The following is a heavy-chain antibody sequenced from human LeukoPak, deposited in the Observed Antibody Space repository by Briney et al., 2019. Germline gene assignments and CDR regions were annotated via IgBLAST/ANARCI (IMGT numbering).Heavy chain of an antibody. J-gene: IGHJ4*02. CDR1: GGSFSGYY. D-gene: IGHD2-2*01. V-gene: IGHV4-34*01. CDR3: ARGYGVVPAAKLDY. CDR2: INHSGST. Sequence: SETLSLTCAVYGGSFSGYYWSWIRQPPGKGLEWIGEINHSGSTNYNPSLKSRVTISVDTSKNQFSLKLSSVTAADTAVYYCARGYGVVPAAKLDYWGQGTLVTVSS.